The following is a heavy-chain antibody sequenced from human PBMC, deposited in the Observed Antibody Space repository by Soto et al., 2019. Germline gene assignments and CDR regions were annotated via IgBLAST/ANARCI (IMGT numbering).Heavy chain of an antibody. D-gene: IGHD1-26*01. Sequence: PGGSLRLACAASGFTFRSFTISWVRQAPGKKLEWVSSISSNSAYIYSADSVKGRFAISRDNAMNSLYLQMNSLTAEDTAVYYCANVFPSYSTRLFFDFWGQGTLVTVSS. CDR2: ISSNSAYI. CDR1: GFTFRSFT. CDR3: ANVFPSYSTRLFFDF. J-gene: IGHJ4*02. V-gene: IGHV3-21*01.